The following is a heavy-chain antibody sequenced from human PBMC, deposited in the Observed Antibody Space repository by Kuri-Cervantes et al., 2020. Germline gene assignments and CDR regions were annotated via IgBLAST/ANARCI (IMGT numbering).Heavy chain of an antibody. D-gene: IGHD2-21*02. V-gene: IGHV4-4*07. CDR3: ARETGPCGGDCYNDAFDI. Sequence: GSLRLSCTVSGGSISSYYWSWIRQPAGKGLEWIGRIYTSGSTNYNPSLKSRVTMSVDTSKNQFSLKLSSVTAADTAVYYCARETGPCGGDCYNDAFDIWGQGTMVTVSS. CDR1: GGSISSYY. J-gene: IGHJ3*02. CDR2: IYTSGST.